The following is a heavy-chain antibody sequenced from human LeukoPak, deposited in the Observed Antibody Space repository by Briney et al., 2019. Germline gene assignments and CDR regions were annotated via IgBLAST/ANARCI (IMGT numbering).Heavy chain of an antibody. Sequence: SETLSLTCTVSGGSVSSGSYYWSWIRQPPGKGLEWIGYIYYSGSTNYNPSLKSRVTISVDTSKNQFSLQLNSVTPEDTAVYYCARGKWELLSHYWCFDLWGRGTLVTVSS. V-gene: IGHV4-61*01. CDR1: GGSVSSGSYY. CDR2: IYYSGST. CDR3: ARGKWELLSHYWCFDL. D-gene: IGHD1-26*01. J-gene: IGHJ2*01.